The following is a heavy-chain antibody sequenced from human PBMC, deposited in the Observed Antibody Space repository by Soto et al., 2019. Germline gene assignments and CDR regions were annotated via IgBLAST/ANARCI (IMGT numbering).Heavy chain of an antibody. V-gene: IGHV1-58*01. J-gene: IGHJ4*02. CDR1: GFTFTSSD. CDR2: IVVGSGNT. CDR3: AAGGPINYDYVWGSYRVFDY. D-gene: IGHD3-16*02. Sequence: SVKVSCKASGFTFTSSDVQWVRQARGQRLEWIGWIVVGSGNTNYAQKFQERATITRDMSTSTAYMELSSPRSEATPAYYCAAGGPINYDYVWGSYRVFDYWRKGTLIKVSA.